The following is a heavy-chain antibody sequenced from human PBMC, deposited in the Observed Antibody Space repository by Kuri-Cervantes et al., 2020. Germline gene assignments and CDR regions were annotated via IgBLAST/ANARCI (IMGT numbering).Heavy chain of an antibody. V-gene: IGHV3-11*01. CDR2: ISSSGSTI. CDR3: AREWGFGELFMAY. Sequence: GESLKISCAASGFTVSDYYMSWIRQAPGKGLEGVSYISSSGSTIYYADSVKGRFTISRDNAKNSKDLQMNSLRAEDTAVYYCAREWGFGELFMAYWGRGTLVTVSS. J-gene: IGHJ4*02. D-gene: IGHD3-10*01. CDR1: GFTVSDYY.